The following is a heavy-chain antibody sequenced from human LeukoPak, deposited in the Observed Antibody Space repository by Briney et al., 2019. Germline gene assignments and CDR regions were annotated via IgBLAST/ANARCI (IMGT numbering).Heavy chain of an antibody. Sequence: PLETLSLTCTVSGGSISSYYWSWIRQPPGKGLEWIGYIYYSGSTNYNPSLKSRVTISVDTSKNQFSLKLSSVTAADTAVYYCARHVSLERRPFDYWGQGTLVTVSS. CDR2: IYYSGST. V-gene: IGHV4-59*08. J-gene: IGHJ4*02. CDR1: GGSISSYY. D-gene: IGHD1-1*01. CDR3: ARHVSLERRPFDY.